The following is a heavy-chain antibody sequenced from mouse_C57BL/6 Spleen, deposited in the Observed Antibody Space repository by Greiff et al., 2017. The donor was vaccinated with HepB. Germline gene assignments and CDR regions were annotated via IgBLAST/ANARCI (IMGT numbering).Heavy chain of an antibody. CDR2: IYPGDGDT. J-gene: IGHJ2*01. CDR1: GYAFSSSW. CDR3: AIDYGSTGYFDY. Sequence: VKLMESGPELVKPGASVKISCKASGYAFSSSWMNWVKQRPGKGLEWIGRIYPGDGDTNYNGKFKGKATLTADKSSSTAYMQLSSLTSEDSAVYFCAIDYGSTGYFDYWGQGTTLTVSS. D-gene: IGHD1-1*01. V-gene: IGHV1-82*01.